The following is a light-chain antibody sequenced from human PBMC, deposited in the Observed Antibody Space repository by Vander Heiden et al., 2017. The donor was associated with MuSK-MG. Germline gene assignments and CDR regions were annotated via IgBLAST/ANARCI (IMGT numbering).Light chain of an antibody. J-gene: IGKJ4*01. V-gene: IGKV1-39*01. CDR3: QQSYNTPLT. Sequence: DIQMTQSPSSLSASVGDRVTITCRASLSISGYLNWYQQKPGKAPKLLIYGASSLHSGVPSRFSGSGSGTDFTLTISSLQPEDFATYYCQQSYNTPLTFGGGTKVEIK. CDR2: GAS. CDR1: LSISGY.